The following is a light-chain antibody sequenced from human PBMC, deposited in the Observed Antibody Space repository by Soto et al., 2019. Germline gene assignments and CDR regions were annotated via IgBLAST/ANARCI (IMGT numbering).Light chain of an antibody. Sequence: ENVVTQYEATLSLXPGEXATLXXXXSQRVSNNYLAWYQQKPPQPPPLLLSAASNSSTRIPPTFSSGRSGPDFTLTISSLEPEDFGVFYCQQRFDWLIITFGQGTRVEIK. CDR2: AAS. V-gene: IGKV3-11*01. J-gene: IGKJ5*01. CDR3: QQRFDWLIIT. CDR1: QRVSNNY.